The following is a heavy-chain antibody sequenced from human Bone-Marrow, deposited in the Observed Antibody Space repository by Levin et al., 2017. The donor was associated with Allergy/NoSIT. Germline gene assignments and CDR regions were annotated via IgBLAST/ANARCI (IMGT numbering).Heavy chain of an antibody. CDR2: IWYDGNYE. CDR3: ARDRIMITFGGIIASYYYGMNV. J-gene: IGHJ6*02. Sequence: GESLKISCVASGFTFSNYGMHWVRQAPGKGLEWVAVIWYDGNYEYYADSVKGRFTISRDNSKNTLYLQMNTLSAEDTAVYFCARDRIMITFGGIIASYYYGMNVWGQGTTVTVSS. V-gene: IGHV3-33*01. D-gene: IGHD3-16*02. CDR1: GFTFSNYG.